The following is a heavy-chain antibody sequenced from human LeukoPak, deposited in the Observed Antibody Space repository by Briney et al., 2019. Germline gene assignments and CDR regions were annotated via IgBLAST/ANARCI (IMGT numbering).Heavy chain of an antibody. CDR2: IYYSGST. CDR3: AREWGYGDYRRYFDL. J-gene: IGHJ2*01. CDR1: GGSISSYY. V-gene: IGHV4-59*13. Sequence: PSETLSLTCTVSGGSISSYYWSWIRQPPGKGLEWIVYIYYSGSTNSNPSLKSRVTTSVGTSKNQFSLKLSSVTAADTAVYYCAREWGYGDYRRYFDLWGRGTLVTVSS. D-gene: IGHD4-17*01.